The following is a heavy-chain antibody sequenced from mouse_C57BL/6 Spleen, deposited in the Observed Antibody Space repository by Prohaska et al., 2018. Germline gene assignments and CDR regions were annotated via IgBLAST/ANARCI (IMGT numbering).Heavy chain of an antibody. Sequence: EVQLVESGGGLVKPGGSLKLSCAASGFTFSDYGMHWVRQAPEKGLKWFAYSSSCSSTIYYADTVKGRFTISRDNAKNTLFLQMTSLRSEDTAMYYCAREDYDFYAMDYWGQGTSVTVSS. V-gene: IGHV5-17*01. CDR1: GFTFSDYG. D-gene: IGHD2-4*01. CDR3: AREDYDFYAMDY. CDR2: SSSCSSTI. J-gene: IGHJ4*01.